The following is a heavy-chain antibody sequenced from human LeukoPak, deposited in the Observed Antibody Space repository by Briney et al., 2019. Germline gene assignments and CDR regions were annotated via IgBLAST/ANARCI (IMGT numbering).Heavy chain of an antibody. CDR3: ARSITIFGVVTEHPAANWFDP. D-gene: IGHD3-3*01. Sequence: PSQTLSLTCTVSGVSISSGGYYWSWIRQPPGKGLEWIGYIYHSGSTYYNPPLKSRVTISVDRSKNQFSLKLSSVTAADTAVYYCARSITIFGVVTEHPAANWFDPWGQGTLVTVSS. CDR2: IYHSGST. V-gene: IGHV4-30-2*01. J-gene: IGHJ5*02. CDR1: GVSISSGGYY.